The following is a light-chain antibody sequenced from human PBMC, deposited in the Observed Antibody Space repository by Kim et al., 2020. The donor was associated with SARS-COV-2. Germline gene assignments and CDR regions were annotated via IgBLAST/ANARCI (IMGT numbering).Light chain of an antibody. Sequence: EIVMTQSPATLSVSPGEGATLSCRASQPVTTNLAWYQQKPGQAPRLLIYGTSTRATGIPARFSGSESGTEFTLTISSLQSEDFALYYCQQYHSRPLTFGGGTKVEIK. J-gene: IGKJ4*01. CDR1: QPVTTN. V-gene: IGKV3-15*01. CDR3: QQYHSRPLT. CDR2: GTS.